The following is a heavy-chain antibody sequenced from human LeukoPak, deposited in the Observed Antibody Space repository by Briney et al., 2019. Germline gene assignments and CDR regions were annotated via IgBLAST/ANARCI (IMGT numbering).Heavy chain of an antibody. D-gene: IGHD1-26*01. CDR1: GGPISSSSYY. Sequence: SETLSLTCTVSGGPISSSSYYWGWIRQPPGKGLEWIGSIYYSGSTYYNPSLKSRVTISVDTSKNQFSLKLSSVTAADTAVYYCARSASGSYYYYMDVWGKGTTVTVSS. CDR2: IYYSGST. J-gene: IGHJ6*03. V-gene: IGHV4-39*01. CDR3: ARSASGSYYYYMDV.